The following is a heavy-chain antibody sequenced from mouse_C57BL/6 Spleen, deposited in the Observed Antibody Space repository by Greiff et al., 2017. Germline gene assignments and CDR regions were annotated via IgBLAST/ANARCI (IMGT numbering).Heavy chain of an antibody. J-gene: IGHJ2*01. CDR3: ACSYGNFDY. V-gene: IGHV1-55*01. CDR1: GYTFTSYW. CDR2: IYPGSGST. D-gene: IGHD1-1*01. Sequence: QVQLQQPGAELVKPGASVKMSCKASGYTFTSYWITWVKPRPGHGLEWIGDIYPGSGSTNYNEKFKSKATLTVDTSSSTAYMQSCSLTSEDSAVYYCACSYGNFDYWGQGTTLTVSS.